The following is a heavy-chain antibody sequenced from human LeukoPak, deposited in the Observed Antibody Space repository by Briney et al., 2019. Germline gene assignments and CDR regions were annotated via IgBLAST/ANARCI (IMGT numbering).Heavy chain of an antibody. Sequence: KTSETLSLTCTVSGGSISSSSYYWGWIRQPPGKGLEWIGSIYYSGSTYYNPSLKSRVTISVDTSKNQFSLKLSSVTAADTAVYYCARDRDITYYYDSSEGAYGFDIWGQGTMVTVSS. CDR1: GGSISSSSYY. V-gene: IGHV4-39*07. CDR2: IYYSGST. CDR3: ARDRDITYYYDSSEGAYGFDI. D-gene: IGHD3-22*01. J-gene: IGHJ3*02.